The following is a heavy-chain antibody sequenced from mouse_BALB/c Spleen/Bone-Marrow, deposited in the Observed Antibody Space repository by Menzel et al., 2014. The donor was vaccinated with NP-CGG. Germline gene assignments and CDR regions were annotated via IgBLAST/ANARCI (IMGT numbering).Heavy chain of an antibody. V-gene: IGHV14-3*02. CDR2: IDPANGNT. J-gene: IGHJ4*01. CDR1: GFNIXDTY. CDR3: ARWEYYAMDY. D-gene: IGHD4-1*01. Sequence: EVQLQQSGAELVKPGASVKLSCTASGFNIXDTYMHWVKQRPEQGLEWIGRIDPANGNTKYDPKFQGKATITADTSSNTAYPQLSSLTSEDTAVYYCARWEYYAMDYWVKEPQSPSPQ.